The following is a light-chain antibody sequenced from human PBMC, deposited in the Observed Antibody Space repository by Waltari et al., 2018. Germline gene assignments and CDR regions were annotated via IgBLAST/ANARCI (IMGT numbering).Light chain of an antibody. J-gene: IGLJ2*01. CDR3: ASYTSTRTVV. V-gene: IGLV2-14*03. CDR2: DVT. CDR1: SSDVGGYNY. Sequence: QSALTQPASVSGSPGQSITISRSGTSSDVGGYNYVSWYQQHPGNAPKLIIFDVTRWPSGVSNRFSGSKSGNTASLTIFGLQAEDEADYYCASYTSTRTVVFGGGTRVTVL.